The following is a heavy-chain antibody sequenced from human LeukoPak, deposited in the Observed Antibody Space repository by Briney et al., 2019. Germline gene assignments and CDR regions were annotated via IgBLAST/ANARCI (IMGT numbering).Heavy chain of an antibody. CDR1: GGSFSGYY. CDR2: INHSGST. D-gene: IGHD3-3*01. CDR3: ARHTPTYYDFWSGLFAP. J-gene: IGHJ5*02. V-gene: IGHV4-34*01. Sequence: SETLSLTCAVYGGSFSGYYWSWIRQPPGKGLEWIGEINHSGSTNYNPSLKSRVTISVDTSKNQFSLKLSSVTAADTAVYYCARHTPTYYDFWSGLFAPWGQGTLVTVSS.